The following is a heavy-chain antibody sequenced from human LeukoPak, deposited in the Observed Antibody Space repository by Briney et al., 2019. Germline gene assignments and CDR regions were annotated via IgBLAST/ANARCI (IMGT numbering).Heavy chain of an antibody. CDR3: TTDFTYYYDSSGYYRSY. CDR1: GFTFSNAW. D-gene: IGHD3-22*01. V-gene: IGHV3-15*01. Sequence: GGSLRLYCAASGFTFSNAWMSWVRQAPGKGLEWVGRIKSKTDGGTTDYAAPVKGRFTISRDDSKNTLYLQMNSLKTEDTAVYYCTTDFTYYYDSSGYYRSYWGQGTLVTVSS. CDR2: IKSKTDGGTT. J-gene: IGHJ4*02.